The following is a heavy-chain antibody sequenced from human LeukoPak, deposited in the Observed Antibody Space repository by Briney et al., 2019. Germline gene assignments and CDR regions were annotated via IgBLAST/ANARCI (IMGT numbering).Heavy chain of an antibody. Sequence: GGSLRLSCAASGFTFGVYSMNWVRQAPGKGLEWVSSITTSSSDMYYADSVKGRFTISRDNAKNSLFLQMNSLRAEDTAVYYCARDWYTAERWTIYYSYYIDVWGKGTTVTVSS. CDR3: ARDWYTAERWTIYYSYYIDV. CDR2: ITTSSSDM. J-gene: IGHJ6*03. D-gene: IGHD4-23*01. CDR1: GFTFGVYS. V-gene: IGHV3-21*01.